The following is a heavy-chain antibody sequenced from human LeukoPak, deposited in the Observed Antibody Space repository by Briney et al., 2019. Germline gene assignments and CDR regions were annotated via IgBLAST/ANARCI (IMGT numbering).Heavy chain of an antibody. J-gene: IGHJ6*02. CDR1: GYTFTSYD. V-gene: IGHV1-8*01. CDR3: ARAPPYYYDSSGYYLRYYYYYYGMDV. D-gene: IGHD3-22*01. Sequence: GASVKVSCKASGYTFTSYDINWVRQATGQGLEWMGWMNPNSGNTGYAQKFQGRVTMTRNTSISTAYMELSSLRSEDTAVYYCARAPPYYYDSSGYYLRYYYYYYGMDVWGQGTTVTVSS. CDR2: MNPNSGNT.